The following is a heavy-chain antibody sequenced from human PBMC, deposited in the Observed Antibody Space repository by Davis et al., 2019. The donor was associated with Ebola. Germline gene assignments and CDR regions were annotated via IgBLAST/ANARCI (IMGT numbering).Heavy chain of an antibody. D-gene: IGHD4-17*01. CDR1: GGSLSPYY. V-gene: IGHV4-59*01. CDR3: ARGVYGAYFDY. Sequence: PSETLSLTFTVSGGSLSPYYWRWIRQSPGKGLEWIGYVEYNGRTEYIPSLNSRITISVDTSKSQVSLKLRSVTAADSAVYSCARGVYGAYFDYWGQGILVTVSS. J-gene: IGHJ4*02. CDR2: VEYNGRT.